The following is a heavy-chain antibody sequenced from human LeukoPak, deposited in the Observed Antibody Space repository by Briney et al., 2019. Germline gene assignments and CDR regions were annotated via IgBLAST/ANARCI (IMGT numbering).Heavy chain of an antibody. CDR1: GFTLSSYS. V-gene: IGHV3-21*01. Sequence: PGGSLRLSCAASGFTLSSYSMNWVRQAPGKGLEWVSSISSSSSYIYYADSVKGRLTISRDNAKNSLSLQMNSLRAEDTAVYYCARIAMVRGIIIDAFDNWGQGTMVTVSS. CDR3: ARIAMVRGIIIDAFDN. CDR2: ISSSSSYI. J-gene: IGHJ3*02. D-gene: IGHD3-10*01.